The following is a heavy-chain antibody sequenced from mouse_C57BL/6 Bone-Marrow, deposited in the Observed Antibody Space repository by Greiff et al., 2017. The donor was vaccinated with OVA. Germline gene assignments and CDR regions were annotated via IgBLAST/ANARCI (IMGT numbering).Heavy chain of an antibody. CDR2: IYPGSGST. Sequence: QVHVKQPGAELVKPGASVKMSCQASGYTFTSYWITWVKQRPGQGLEWIGDIYPGSGSTNYNEKFKSKATLTVDTSSSTAYMQLSSLTSEDSAVYYCARDYGSSDYWGQGTTLTVSS. CDR3: ARDYGSSDY. V-gene: IGHV1-55*01. D-gene: IGHD1-1*01. CDR1: GYTFTSYW. J-gene: IGHJ2*01.